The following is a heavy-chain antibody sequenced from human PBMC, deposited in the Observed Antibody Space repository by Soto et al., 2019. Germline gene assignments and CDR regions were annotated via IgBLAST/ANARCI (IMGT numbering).Heavy chain of an antibody. D-gene: IGHD6-25*01. CDR3: ARVSGFDAFDI. J-gene: IGHJ3*02. CDR2: IHYSGST. V-gene: IGHV4-61*08. CDR1: GGSISSADHL. Sequence: ETLSLTCSVSGGSISSADHLWSWIRQPPGKGLEWIGYIHYSGSTNYNPSLKSRVTISVDTSKNQFSLKLSSVTAADTAVYYCARVSGFDAFDIWGQGTMVTVSS.